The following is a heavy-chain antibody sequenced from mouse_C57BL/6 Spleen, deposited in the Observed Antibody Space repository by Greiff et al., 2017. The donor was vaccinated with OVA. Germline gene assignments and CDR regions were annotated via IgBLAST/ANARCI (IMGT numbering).Heavy chain of an antibody. V-gene: IGHV1-53*01. CDR2: INPSNGGT. Sequence: QVQLQQSGAELVKPGASVKISCKASGYTFTSYWMHWVKQRPGQGLEWIGNINPSNGGTNYNEKFKSKATLTVDKSSSTAYMQLSSLTSEDSAVYYCAREGYGSSWFAYWGQGTLVTVSA. D-gene: IGHD1-1*01. J-gene: IGHJ3*01. CDR3: AREGYGSSWFAY. CDR1: GYTFTSYW.